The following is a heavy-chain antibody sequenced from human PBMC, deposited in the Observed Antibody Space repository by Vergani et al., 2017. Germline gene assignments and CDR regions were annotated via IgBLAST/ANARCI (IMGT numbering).Heavy chain of an antibody. J-gene: IGHJ4*02. D-gene: IGHD3-3*01. V-gene: IGHV3-23*01. Sequence: EVQLLESGGGLVQPGGSLRLSCAASGFTFSSYAMSWVRQAPGKGLEWVSAISGSGGSTYYADSVKGRFTLSRDNSKNTLYLQMNSLRAEDTAVYYCAKGQTYYDFWSGYYNGYYFDYWGQGTLVTVSS. CDR3: AKGQTYYDFWSGYYNGYYFDY. CDR2: ISGSGGST. CDR1: GFTFSSYA.